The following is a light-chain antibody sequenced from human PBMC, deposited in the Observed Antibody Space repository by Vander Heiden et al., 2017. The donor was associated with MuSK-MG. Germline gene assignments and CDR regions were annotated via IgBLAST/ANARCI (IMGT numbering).Light chain of an antibody. Sequence: DIQMTQSPSSLSASVGDRVTITCQASQDIGNFLNWYQHKPGKAPELLISEASTWQAGVPSRFSGSGVGKDFTLTINGRQPEDFAAYYCLQNEVMPPFTFGHGT. V-gene: IGKV1-33*01. CDR1: QDIGNF. CDR3: LQNEVMPPFT. CDR2: EAS. J-gene: IGKJ3*01.